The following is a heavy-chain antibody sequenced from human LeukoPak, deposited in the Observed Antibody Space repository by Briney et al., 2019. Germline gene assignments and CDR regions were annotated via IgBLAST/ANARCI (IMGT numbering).Heavy chain of an antibody. Sequence: PGGSLRLSCAASGFTFSINWMTWVRQAPGKGLEWVANIKQDGSEKYYVDSVKGRFTISRDNAKNSLYLQLNSLRAEDTAVYFFESSPTNRHITAWGQGTLVTVS. CDR3: ESSPTNRHITA. D-gene: IGHD1-14*01. CDR2: IKQDGSEK. J-gene: IGHJ5*02. CDR1: GFTFSINW. V-gene: IGHV3-7*01.